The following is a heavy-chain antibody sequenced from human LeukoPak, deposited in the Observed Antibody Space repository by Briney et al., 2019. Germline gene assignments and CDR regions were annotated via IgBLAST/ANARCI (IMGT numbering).Heavy chain of an antibody. CDR1: GGSTSSGGYY. Sequence: SETLSLTWTVSGGSTSSGGYYWSWIRQHPGKGLEWIGYIYYSGSTYYNPSLKSRVTISVDTSKNQFSLKLSSVTAADTAVYYCARGYDFWSGYYSLLDAFDIWGQGTMVTVSS. D-gene: IGHD3-3*01. J-gene: IGHJ3*02. CDR3: ARGYDFWSGYYSLLDAFDI. V-gene: IGHV4-31*02. CDR2: IYYSGST.